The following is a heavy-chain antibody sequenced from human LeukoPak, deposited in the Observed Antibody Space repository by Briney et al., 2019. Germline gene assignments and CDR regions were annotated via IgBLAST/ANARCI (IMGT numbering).Heavy chain of an antibody. J-gene: IGHJ6*02. Sequence: PGGSLTLSCAASGFTFSSYAMSWVRQAPGKGLEWVSAISGSGGSTYYADSVKGRFTISRDNSKNTLYLQMNSLRAEDTAVYYCAKVGVRDYVWGSYRYHYYYGMDVWGQGTTVTVSS. CDR1: GFTFSSYA. V-gene: IGHV3-23*01. CDR2: ISGSGGST. D-gene: IGHD3-16*02. CDR3: AKVGVRDYVWGSYRYHYYYGMDV.